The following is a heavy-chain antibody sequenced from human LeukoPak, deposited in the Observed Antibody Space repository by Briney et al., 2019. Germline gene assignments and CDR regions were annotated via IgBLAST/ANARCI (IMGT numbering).Heavy chain of an antibody. Sequence: ASVKVSCKATGYTFTSFYMHWVRQAPGQGLEWMGIINPSGGSTSYTQKFQGRVTMTRDTSTSTFYMELSSLRSDDTAVYYCARGRVPYDAFDIWGQGTMVTVSS. D-gene: IGHD3-3*01. CDR2: INPSGGST. J-gene: IGHJ3*02. V-gene: IGHV1-46*01. CDR1: GYTFTSFY. CDR3: ARGRVPYDAFDI.